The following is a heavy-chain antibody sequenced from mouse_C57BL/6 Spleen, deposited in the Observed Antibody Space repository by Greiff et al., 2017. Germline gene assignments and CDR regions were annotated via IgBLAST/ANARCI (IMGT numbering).Heavy chain of an antibody. Sequence: QVQLKESGAELVRPGASVKLSCKASGFTFTDYYINWVNQRPGKGLEWIARIYPGSGNTYYNETFQGRVTLTAEKSSSTAYMQLSSQTSEDSAVYCGARGGSPNNYGYFDYWGQGTTLTVSS. CDR3: ARGGSPNNYGYFDY. J-gene: IGHJ2*01. V-gene: IGHV1-76*01. CDR1: GFTFTDYY. CDR2: IYPGSGNT. D-gene: IGHD5-2*01.